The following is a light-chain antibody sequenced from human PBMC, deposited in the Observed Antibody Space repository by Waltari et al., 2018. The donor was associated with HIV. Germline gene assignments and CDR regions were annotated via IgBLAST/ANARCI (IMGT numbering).Light chain of an antibody. V-gene: IGLV3-21*01. CDR2: DDS. J-gene: IGLJ3*02. CDR3: QVWDSTSDHPA. CDR1: NIGSQS. Sequence: YVMTQPSSLSVAPGETATISCGANNIGSQSVHWYQQRPGQAPVLVISDDSERPSECPERFAGSNSGNTATLTISGVEAGDEADYYCQVWDSTSDHPAFGGGTKLTVL.